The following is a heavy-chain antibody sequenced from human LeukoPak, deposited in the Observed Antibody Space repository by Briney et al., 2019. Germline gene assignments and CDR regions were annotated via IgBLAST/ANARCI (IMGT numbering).Heavy chain of an antibody. D-gene: IGHD5-12*01. Sequence: SVKVSCKASGGTLSRYAISWVRQAPGQGLEWMGGIIPIFGTANYAQKFQGRVTITADESTSTAYTEVSSLRSEDTAVYYCARAYSGYDFFDYWGQGILVTVSS. V-gene: IGHV1-69*13. CDR2: IIPIFGTA. CDR3: ARAYSGYDFFDY. J-gene: IGHJ4*02. CDR1: GGTLSRYA.